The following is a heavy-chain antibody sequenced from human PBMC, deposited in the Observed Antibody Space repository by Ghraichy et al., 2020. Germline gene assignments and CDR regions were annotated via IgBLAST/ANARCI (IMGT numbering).Heavy chain of an antibody. Sequence: GSLRLSCAASGFTFSSYAMSWVRHAPGKGLEWVSVISHSGSGTYYADSVKGRFTISRDNSKNTVYLQMNSLRAEDTAVYYCATNWNLDSWGQGTLVTVSS. CDR2: ISHSGSGT. D-gene: IGHD1-1*01. J-gene: IGHJ4*02. CDR3: ATNWNLDS. CDR1: GFTFSSYA. V-gene: IGHV3-23*01.